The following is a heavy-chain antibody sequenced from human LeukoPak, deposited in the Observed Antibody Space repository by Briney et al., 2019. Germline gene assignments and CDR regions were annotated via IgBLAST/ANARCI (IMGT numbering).Heavy chain of an antibody. CDR2: IYSGGST. J-gene: IGHJ6*03. V-gene: IGHV3-66*01. CDR1: GFTVSSNY. CDR3: AKEAEKDYGDQPYYYYYMDV. D-gene: IGHD4-17*01. Sequence: GGSLRLSCAASGFTVSSNYMSWVRQAPGKGLEWVSVIYSGGSTYYADSVKGRFTISRDNSKNTLYLQMNSLRAEDTAVYYCAKEAEKDYGDQPYYYYYMDVWGKGTTVTVSS.